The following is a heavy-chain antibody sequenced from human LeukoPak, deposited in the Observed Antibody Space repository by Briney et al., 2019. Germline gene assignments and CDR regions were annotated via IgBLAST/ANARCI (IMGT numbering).Heavy chain of an antibody. CDR1: GFIFGHYV. CDR2: IHNGGGET. Sequence: GGSLRLSRAASGFIFGHYVMSWVRQAPGKGLEWVSSIHNGGGETYYADAVKGRFTISRDNSKSTLCLQMNSLRAEDTAVYYCAKQLGYCSDGSCYFPYWGQGTLVTVSS. D-gene: IGHD2-15*01. V-gene: IGHV3-23*01. CDR3: AKQLGYCSDGSCYFPY. J-gene: IGHJ4*02.